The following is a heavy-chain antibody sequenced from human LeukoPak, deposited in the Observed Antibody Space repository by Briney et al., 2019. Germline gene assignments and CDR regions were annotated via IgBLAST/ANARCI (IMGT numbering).Heavy chain of an antibody. V-gene: IGHV3-11*04. CDR1: GFTFSDYY. Sequence: GGSLRLSCAASGFTFSDYYMSWIRQAPGKGLEWVSYISSSGSTIYYAASVKGRFTISRDNAKNSLYLQMNSLRAEDTAVYYCAREDDYVWGSYRSTYFDYWGQGTLVTVSS. J-gene: IGHJ4*02. CDR2: ISSSGSTI. CDR3: AREDDYVWGSYRSTYFDY. D-gene: IGHD3-16*02.